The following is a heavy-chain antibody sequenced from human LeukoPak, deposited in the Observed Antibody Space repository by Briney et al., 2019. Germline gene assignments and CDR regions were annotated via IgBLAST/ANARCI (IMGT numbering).Heavy chain of an antibody. Sequence: GGSLRLSCAASGFTFSSYEMNWVRQAPGKGLEWVSYISSSGSTIYYADSVKGRFTISRDNSKNTLYLQMNSLRAEDTAVYYCAKIRWFGDPTPYWGQGTLVTVSS. CDR3: AKIRWFGDPTPY. D-gene: IGHD3-10*01. CDR2: ISSSGSTI. V-gene: IGHV3-48*03. J-gene: IGHJ4*02. CDR1: GFTFSSYE.